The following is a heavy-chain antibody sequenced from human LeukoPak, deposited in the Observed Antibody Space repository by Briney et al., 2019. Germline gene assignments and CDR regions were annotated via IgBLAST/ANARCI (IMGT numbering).Heavy chain of an antibody. D-gene: IGHD2-21*02. Sequence: PGGSLRLSCAAFGFTFSSYNMNWVRQAPGKGLEWVSYISSGSTTISYADSVKGRFTISRDNAKNSLYLQMNSLRAEDTAVYYCARDRGDDPVITRYWGQGTLVTVSS. CDR2: ISSGSTTI. CDR3: ARDRGDDPVITRY. J-gene: IGHJ4*02. CDR1: GFTFSSYN. V-gene: IGHV3-48*01.